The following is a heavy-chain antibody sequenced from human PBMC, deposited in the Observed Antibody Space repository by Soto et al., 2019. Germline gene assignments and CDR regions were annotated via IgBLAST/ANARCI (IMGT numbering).Heavy chain of an antibody. V-gene: IGHV3-21*02. J-gene: IGHJ4*02. Sequence: EVQLVESGGGLVKPGGSLRLSCAASGFIFTSYTMNWVRRAPGKGLEWVSAISSSSTNIHYADSVKGRFTISRDNAKKSMSLQMNRLRAEDTAVYYCARGPLSHFDYWGQGTLVTVSS. CDR1: GFIFTSYT. CDR2: ISSSSTNI. CDR3: ARGPLSHFDY.